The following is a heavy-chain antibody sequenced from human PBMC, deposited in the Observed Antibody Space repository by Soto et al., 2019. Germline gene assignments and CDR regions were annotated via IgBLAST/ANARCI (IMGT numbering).Heavy chain of an antibody. D-gene: IGHD3-16*01. CDR2: IIPIFGTA. CDR3: ARHLGGNHYYYGMDV. V-gene: IGHV1-69*12. Sequence: QVQLVQSGAEVKKPGSSVKVSCKASGGTFSSYAISWVRQAPGQGLEWMGGIIPIFGTADYAQKFQGRVTITADDFTSTAYMEQSSLRSEDTAVYYCARHLGGNHYYYGMDVWGQGTTVTVSS. CDR1: GGTFSSYA. J-gene: IGHJ6*02.